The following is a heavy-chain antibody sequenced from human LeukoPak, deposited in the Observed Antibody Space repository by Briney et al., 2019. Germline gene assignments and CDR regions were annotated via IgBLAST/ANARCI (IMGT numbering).Heavy chain of an antibody. CDR3: AREMATINYFDY. J-gene: IGHJ4*02. V-gene: IGHV5-10-1*01. CDR2: IDPSDSYT. Sequence: GESLLISCKGSGYILTSYWISWVRQMPGKGLEWMGRIDPSDSYTNYSPSFQGHVTISADKSISTAYLQWSSLKASDTAMYYCAREMATINYFDYWGQGTLVTVSS. D-gene: IGHD5-24*01. CDR1: GYILTSYW.